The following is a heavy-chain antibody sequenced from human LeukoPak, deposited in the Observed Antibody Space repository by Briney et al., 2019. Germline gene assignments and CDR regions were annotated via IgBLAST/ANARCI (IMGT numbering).Heavy chain of an antibody. CDR2: VYTSGST. J-gene: IGHJ4*02. V-gene: IGHV4-61*02. D-gene: IGHD1-26*01. Sequence: SETLSLTCTVSGGSISSGSYFWSWIRQPAGKELEWVGRVYTSGSTNYNPSLKSRVTISLDTSKNQFSLELKSVTAADTAVYFCARSWRKELTFDHWGQGTRVTVSS. CDR3: ARSWRKELTFDH. CDR1: GGSISSGSYF.